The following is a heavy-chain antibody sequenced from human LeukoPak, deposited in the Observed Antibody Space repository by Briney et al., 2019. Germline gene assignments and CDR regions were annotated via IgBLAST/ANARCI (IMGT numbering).Heavy chain of an antibody. CDR2: INPNSGGT. V-gene: IGHV1-2*02. Sequence: ASVKVSCKASGYTFINYYMHWVRQAPGQGLEWMGWINPNSGGTNYAQKFQGRVTMTRDTSISTAYMELSRLRSDDTAVYYCARDLVRGAKIDYWGQGTLVTVSS. D-gene: IGHD3-10*01. J-gene: IGHJ4*02. CDR3: ARDLVRGAKIDY. CDR1: GYTFINYY.